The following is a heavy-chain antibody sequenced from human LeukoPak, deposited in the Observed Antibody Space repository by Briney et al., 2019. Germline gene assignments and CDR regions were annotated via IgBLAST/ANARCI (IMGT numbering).Heavy chain of an antibody. CDR2: INPSGGST. V-gene: IGHV1-46*01. D-gene: IGHD3-16*01. CDR3: ARDPAIPVLGEFDY. J-gene: IGHJ4*02. CDR1: GYRFTSYY. Sequence: GESLKISCKGSGYRFTSYYMDWVRQAPGQGLEWMGIINPSGGSTSYAQKFQGRVTMTRDTSTSTVYMELSSLRSEDTAVYYCARDPAIPVLGEFDYWGQGTLVTVSS.